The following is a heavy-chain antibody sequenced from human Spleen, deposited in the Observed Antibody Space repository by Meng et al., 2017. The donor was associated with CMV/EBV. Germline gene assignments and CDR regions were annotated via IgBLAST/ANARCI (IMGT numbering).Heavy chain of an antibody. CDR3: AKDHHFYDRSVDAFDI. D-gene: IGHD3-22*01. V-gene: IGHV3-53*01. CDR2: IYNDGGT. Sequence: GESLKISCAASGFIVSSKYMSWVRQAPGKGLEWVSVIYNDGGTYYADSVKGRFAISRDNSKNTLYLQMNSLRAEDTAVYYCAKDHHFYDRSVDAFDIWGQGTVVTVSS. J-gene: IGHJ3*02. CDR1: GFIVSSKY.